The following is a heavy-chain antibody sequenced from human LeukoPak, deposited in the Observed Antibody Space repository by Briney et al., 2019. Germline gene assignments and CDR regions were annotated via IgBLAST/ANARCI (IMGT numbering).Heavy chain of an antibody. CDR2: INPDSGDT. Sequence: ASVKVSCKASGYTFTDYYMHWVRQAPGQGLEWLGWINPDSGDTTYAQKFQGRVTMTRDTSTSTVYMELSSLRSEDTAVYYCARARLTRRVAGTFGGNWFDPWGQGTLVTVSS. J-gene: IGHJ5*02. D-gene: IGHD6-19*01. CDR1: GYTFTDYY. V-gene: IGHV1-2*02. CDR3: ARARLTRRVAGTFGGNWFDP.